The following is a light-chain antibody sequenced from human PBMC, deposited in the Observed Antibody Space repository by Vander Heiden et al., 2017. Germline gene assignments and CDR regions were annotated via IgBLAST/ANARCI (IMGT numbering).Light chain of an antibody. CDR1: QGISSW. CDR2: AAS. V-gene: IGKV1-12*01. CDR3: QQVDSFPLT. Sequence: RVTITCGACQGISSWLACYQQKPGKAPKLLIYAASTLQSGVPPRFSGSGSGTHLTLTISTLQPEDFATYYCQQVDSFPLTFGQGTRLEMK. J-gene: IGKJ5*01.